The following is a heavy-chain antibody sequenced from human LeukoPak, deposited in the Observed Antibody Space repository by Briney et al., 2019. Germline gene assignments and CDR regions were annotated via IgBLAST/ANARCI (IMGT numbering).Heavy chain of an antibody. CDR2: IYYSGST. V-gene: IGHV4-59*01. D-gene: IGHD3-22*01. Sequence: SETLSLTCTVSGGSISSYYWSWIRQPPGKGLEWIGYIYYSGSTNYNPSLKSRVTISVDTSKNQFSLKLSSVTAADTAVYYCARADYYDSSGYYYWGQGTLVTVSS. J-gene: IGHJ4*02. CDR1: GGSISSYY. CDR3: ARADYYDSSGYYY.